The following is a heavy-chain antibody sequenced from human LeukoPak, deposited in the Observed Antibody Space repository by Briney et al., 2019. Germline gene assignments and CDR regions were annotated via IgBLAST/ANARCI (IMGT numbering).Heavy chain of an antibody. Sequence: GGSLRLSCAASGFTFSNYVMSWVRQAPGKGLEWVSSISASGGTTYYADSVKGRFTISRDNSKNTLYLQMNSLRAEDTAVYYCAKGKELHDYGDYGDAFDIWGQGTMVTVSS. CDR3: AKGKELHDYGDYGDAFDI. CDR2: ISASGGTT. CDR1: GFTFSNYV. J-gene: IGHJ3*02. V-gene: IGHV3-23*01. D-gene: IGHD4-17*01.